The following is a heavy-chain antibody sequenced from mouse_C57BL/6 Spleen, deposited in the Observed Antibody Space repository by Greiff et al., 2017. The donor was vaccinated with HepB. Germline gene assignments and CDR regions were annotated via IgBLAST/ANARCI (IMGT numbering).Heavy chain of an antibody. CDR1: GYTFTEYT. CDR3: ARQYYYGSSAWFAY. Sequence: QVHVKQSGAELVKPGASVKLSCKASGYTFTEYTIHWVKQRSGQGLEWIGWFYPGSGSIKYNEKFKDKATLTADKSSSTVYMELSRLTSEDSAVYFCARQYYYGSSAWFAYWGQGTLVTVSA. V-gene: IGHV1-62-2*01. CDR2: FYPGSGSI. J-gene: IGHJ3*01. D-gene: IGHD1-1*01.